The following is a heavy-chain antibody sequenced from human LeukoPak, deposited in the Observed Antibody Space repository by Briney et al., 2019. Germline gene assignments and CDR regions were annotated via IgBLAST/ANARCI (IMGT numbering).Heavy chain of an antibody. V-gene: IGHV4-39*07. CDR3: ARAQGYQLLHHYYYYYYMDV. D-gene: IGHD2-2*02. CDR1: GGSISSSSYY. CDR2: IYYSGST. Sequence: SETLSLTCTVSGGSISSSSYYWGWIRQPPGKGGEGIGSIYYSGSTYYNPSLRSRVTITVDTSKNQFSQKLSSVTAADTAVYYCARAQGYQLLHHYYYYYYMDVWGKGTTVTVSS. J-gene: IGHJ6*03.